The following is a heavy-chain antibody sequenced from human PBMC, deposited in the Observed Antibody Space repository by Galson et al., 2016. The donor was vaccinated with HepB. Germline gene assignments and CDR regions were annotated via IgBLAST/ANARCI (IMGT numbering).Heavy chain of an antibody. V-gene: IGHV2-5*02. CDR2: IYWDDDK. J-gene: IGHJ4*02. Sequence: PALVKPTQTLTLTCTFSGFSLSTEGLGVGWIRQPPGKALEWLALIYWDDDKRYSPSLKSRLTITKDTSKNQVVLTMTNMDPVDTATYYCAQRSAMGVAGLIVFPYWGQGALVTVSS. D-gene: IGHD3-10*01. CDR1: GFSLSTEGLG. CDR3: AQRSAMGVAGLIVFPY.